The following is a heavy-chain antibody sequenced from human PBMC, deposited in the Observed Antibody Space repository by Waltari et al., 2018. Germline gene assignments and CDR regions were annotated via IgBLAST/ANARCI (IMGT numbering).Heavy chain of an antibody. CDR3: ARDGREWSRDY. CDR1: GFNLSPCG. D-gene: IGHD2-8*01. Sequence: EVKLVESGGGLVNPGGSLRLSCAASGFNLSPCGMTWVRQAPGKGLEWVAGISSSFKTNYRDSVKGRFSISRDNAKNAVYLIMNSLRAEDAAVYYCARDGREWSRDYWGQGTLVTVSS. V-gene: IGHV3-21*02. CDR2: ISSSFKT. J-gene: IGHJ4*02.